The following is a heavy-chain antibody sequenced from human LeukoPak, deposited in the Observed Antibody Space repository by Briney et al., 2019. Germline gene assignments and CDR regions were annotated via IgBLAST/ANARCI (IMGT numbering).Heavy chain of an antibody. CDR3: ARDGSGSPDY. V-gene: IGHV3-64*01. CDR1: GFTFDDYA. D-gene: IGHD3-10*01. CDR2: ISDNGRQT. Sequence: PGRSLRLSCAASGFTFDDYAMHWVRQAPGKGLEYVSAISDNGRQTFYANSVKGRFTISRDNSKNTLYLQMGSLRVEDMAVYYCARDGSGSPDYWGQGTLVTVSS. J-gene: IGHJ4*02.